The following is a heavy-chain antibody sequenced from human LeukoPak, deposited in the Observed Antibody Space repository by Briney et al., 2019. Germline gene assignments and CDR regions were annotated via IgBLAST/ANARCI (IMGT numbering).Heavy chain of an antibody. D-gene: IGHD6-19*01. Sequence: GGSLRLSCAASGFIFSSYAVLWVRQAPGKGLEWVAAISYDGSNKYYADSVKGRFTISRDNAKNSLYLQMNSLRVEDTAVYYCARDYQSRIAVAGRGFAFDIWGQGTKVTVSS. V-gene: IGHV3-30-3*01. CDR1: GFIFSSYA. CDR3: ARDYQSRIAVAGRGFAFDI. CDR2: ISYDGSNK. J-gene: IGHJ3*02.